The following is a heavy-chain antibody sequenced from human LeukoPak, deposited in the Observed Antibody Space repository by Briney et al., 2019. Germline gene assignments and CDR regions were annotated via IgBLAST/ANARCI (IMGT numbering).Heavy chain of an antibody. CDR3: AMIKEG. D-gene: IGHD3-22*01. CDR1: GFTFSNNW. Sequence: PGGSLRLSCGASGFTFSNNWMHWVRQAPGKGLVRVSRINSDGRTTTYADSVKGRFTISRDNAKNTLYLQMNSLRAEDTAVYYCAMIKEGWGQGTLVTVSS. V-gene: IGHV3-74*01. CDR2: INSDGRTT. J-gene: IGHJ4*02.